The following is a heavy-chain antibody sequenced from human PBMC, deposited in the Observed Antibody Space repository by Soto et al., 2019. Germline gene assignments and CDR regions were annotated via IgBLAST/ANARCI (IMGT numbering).Heavy chain of an antibody. CDR1: GFSFSTYA. Sequence: EVQLLQSGGGLVQPGGSLRLSCVASGFSFSTYALSWVRQAPGKGLEWVSAISGGGDRTFYADAVEGRFTVSRDNSKTTLCLQMTSLPVEDTAVYYFAKVGPTVATPRFCDYWGQGTRVTVSS. CDR3: AKVGPTVATPRFCDY. D-gene: IGHD4-17*01. V-gene: IGHV3-23*01. J-gene: IGHJ4*02. CDR2: ISGGGDRT.